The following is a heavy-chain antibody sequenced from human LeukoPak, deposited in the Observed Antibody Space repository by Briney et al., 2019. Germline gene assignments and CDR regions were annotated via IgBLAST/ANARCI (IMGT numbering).Heavy chain of an antibody. CDR1: GGSFSGYY. CDR3: ARRKIEYYDILSKRMGGWFDP. CDR2: INHSGST. D-gene: IGHD3-9*01. V-gene: IGHV4-34*01. J-gene: IGHJ5*02. Sequence: PSETLSLTCAVYGGSFSGYYWSWIRQPPGKGLEWIGEINHSGSTNYNPSLKSRVTISVDTSKNQFSLKLSSVTAADTAVYYCARRKIEYYDILSKRMGGWFDPWGQGTLVTVSS.